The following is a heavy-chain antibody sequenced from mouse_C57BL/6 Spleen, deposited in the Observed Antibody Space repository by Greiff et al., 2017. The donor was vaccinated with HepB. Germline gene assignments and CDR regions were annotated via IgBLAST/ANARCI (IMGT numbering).Heavy chain of an antibody. D-gene: IGHD2-2*01. V-gene: IGHV1-82*01. J-gene: IGHJ3*01. Sequence: QVQLQQSGPELVKPGASVKISCKASGYAFSSSWMNWVKQRPGKGLEWIGRIYPGDGDTNYNGKFKGKATLTADKSSSTAYMQLSSLTSEDSAVYFCARAGGYPWFAYWGQGTLVTVSA. CDR1: GYAFSSSW. CDR2: IYPGDGDT. CDR3: ARAGGYPWFAY.